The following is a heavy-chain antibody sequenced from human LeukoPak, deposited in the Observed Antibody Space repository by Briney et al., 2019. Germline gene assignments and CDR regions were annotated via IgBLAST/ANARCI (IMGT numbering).Heavy chain of an antibody. J-gene: IGHJ4*02. CDR1: GDTFSSYG. CDR3: ATDSIGDILTGAFDY. D-gene: IGHD3-9*01. V-gene: IGHV1-69*04. Sequence: GASVKVSCKASGDTFSSYGISWVRQAPGQGLEWMGRIIPNLNIANYAQRFQGRVTFTADKSATTAYMEVKSLRSEDTAVYYCATDSIGDILTGAFDYWGQGTLVTVFS. CDR2: IIPNLNIA.